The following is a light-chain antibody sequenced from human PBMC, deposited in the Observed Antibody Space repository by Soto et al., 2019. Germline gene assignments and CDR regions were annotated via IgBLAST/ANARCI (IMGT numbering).Light chain of an antibody. CDR2: AAS. CDR1: QTVSNN. CDR3: QHYNPWPWT. V-gene: IGKV3-15*01. J-gene: IGKJ1*01. Sequence: EIVMTQSPATLSGSAGERATISCRASQTVSNNLAWYQHKPGKAPRLLIYAASTRAAGIPSSFSGSGSGTAFTITILSLQSEDFSYYYSQHYNPWPWTFGQGTKVEIK.